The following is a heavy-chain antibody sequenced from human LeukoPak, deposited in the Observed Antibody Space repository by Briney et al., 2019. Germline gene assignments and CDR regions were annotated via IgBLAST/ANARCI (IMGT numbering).Heavy chain of an antibody. CDR3: ARVLWFGDENWFDP. CDR1: GYTFTSYD. D-gene: IGHD3-10*01. Sequence: GASVKVSCKASGYTFTSYDINWVRQATGQGLEWMGWMNPNSGNTGYAQTFQGRVTITRNTTISTAYMGVRSLRSEDTAVYYCARVLWFGDENWFDPWGQGTLVTVSS. V-gene: IGHV1-8*03. J-gene: IGHJ5*02. CDR2: MNPNSGNT.